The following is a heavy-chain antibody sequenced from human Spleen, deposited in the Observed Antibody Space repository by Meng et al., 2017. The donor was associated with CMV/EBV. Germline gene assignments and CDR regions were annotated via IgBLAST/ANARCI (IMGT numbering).Heavy chain of an antibody. J-gene: IGHJ4*02. CDR1: GGSISSYY. V-gene: IGHV4-59*01. CDR3: ARGRIAAAGMGY. CDR2: IYYSGST. D-gene: IGHD6-13*01. Sequence: SKTLSLTCTVSGGSISSYYWSWIRQPPGKGLEWIGYIYYSGSTNYNPSLKSRVTISVDTSKNQFSLKLSSVTAADTAVYYCARGRIAAAGMGYWGQGTLVTVSS.